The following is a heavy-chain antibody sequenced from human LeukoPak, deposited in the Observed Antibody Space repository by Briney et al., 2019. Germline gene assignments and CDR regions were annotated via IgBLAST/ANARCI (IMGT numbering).Heavy chain of an antibody. CDR2: MNPNSGNT. Sequence: GASVKVSCKASGYTFTSYDINWVRQATGQGLEWMGWMNPNSGNTGYARKFQGRVTMTRNTSISTAYMELSSLRSEDTAVYYSARGHSSSPLDYWGQGTLVTVSS. CDR1: GYTFTSYD. CDR3: ARGHSSSPLDY. V-gene: IGHV1-8*01. D-gene: IGHD6-6*01. J-gene: IGHJ4*02.